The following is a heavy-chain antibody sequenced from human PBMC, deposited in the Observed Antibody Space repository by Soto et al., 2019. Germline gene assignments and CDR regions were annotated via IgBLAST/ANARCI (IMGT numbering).Heavy chain of an antibody. CDR3: AADPYYYDSSDYYSFDQ. CDR2: IVAGSGNT. Sequence: GASVKVSCKASGFNFRTTAVQWVRQARGRRLEWIGWIVAGSGNTNYAQNFQERVTITRDMSTSTAYMDVNSLRSEDTAVYYCAADPYYYDSSDYYSFDQWGQGTLVTVSS. J-gene: IGHJ4*02. V-gene: IGHV1-58*01. CDR1: GFNFRTTA. D-gene: IGHD3-22*01.